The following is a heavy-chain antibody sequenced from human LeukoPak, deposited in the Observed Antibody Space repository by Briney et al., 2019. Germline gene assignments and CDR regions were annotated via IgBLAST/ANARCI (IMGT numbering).Heavy chain of an antibody. CDR2: ISGSGGST. D-gene: IGHD6-19*01. CDR3: AKPGKKWLAQPSSFAP. Sequence: GGSLRLSCAASGFTFTYAMSWVRQAPGKGLEWVSAISGSGGSTYYADSVKGRFTISRDNSKNTLYLRINSLRAEDTAVYYCAKPGKKWLAQPSSFAPWAKGPLVTV. CDR1: GFTFTYA. V-gene: IGHV3-23*01. J-gene: IGHJ5*02.